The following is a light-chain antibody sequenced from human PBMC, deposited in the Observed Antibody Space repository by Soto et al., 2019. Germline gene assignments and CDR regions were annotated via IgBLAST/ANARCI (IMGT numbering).Light chain of an antibody. V-gene: IGKV1-5*03. CDR3: QHYNSYSEA. CDR2: KAS. J-gene: IGKJ1*01. CDR1: QTIISW. Sequence: DIQMTQSPSTLSGSVGDRVTITCRASQTIISWLAWYQQKPGKAPNLLIYKASTLKSGVPSRFSGSGSWTEFTLTISSLQPDDFATYYCQHYNSYSEAFGQGTKVELK.